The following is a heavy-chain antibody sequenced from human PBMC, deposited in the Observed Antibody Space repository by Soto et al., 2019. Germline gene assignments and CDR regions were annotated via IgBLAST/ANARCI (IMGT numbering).Heavy chain of an antibody. CDR1: GFTFTSYA. D-gene: IGHD2-21*02. CDR3: ARSIVVVTAADY. J-gene: IGHJ4*02. V-gene: IGHV1-3*01. CDR2: INAGNGNT. Sequence: QVQLVQSGAEVKKPGASVKVSCKASGFTFTSYAMHWVRQAPGQRLEWMGGINAGNGNTKYSQKFQGRVTITRDTSASTAYMELSSLRSEDTAVYYCARSIVVVTAADYWGQGTLVTVSS.